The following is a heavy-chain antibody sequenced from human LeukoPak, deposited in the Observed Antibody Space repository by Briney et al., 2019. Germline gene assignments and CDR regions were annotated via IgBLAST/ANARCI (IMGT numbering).Heavy chain of an antibody. CDR1: GGPISNYY. J-gene: IGHJ5*02. D-gene: IGHD4-17*01. V-gene: IGHV4-59*01. CDR2: IYYNGGT. CDR3: AASGGYGDVGNWFDP. Sequence: SETLSLTCNVSGGPISNYYWSWIRQPPGKGLEWIGYIYYNGGTNCNPSLKSRVTISVDTSKNQFSLKLSSVTAADTAVYYCAASGGYGDVGNWFDPWGQGTLVTVSS.